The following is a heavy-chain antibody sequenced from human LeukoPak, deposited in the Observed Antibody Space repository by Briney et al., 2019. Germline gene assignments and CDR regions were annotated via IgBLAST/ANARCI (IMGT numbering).Heavy chain of an antibody. CDR2: IYYSGST. J-gene: IGHJ5*02. CDR1: GGSISSYY. CDR3: ARAGCSSWYTDRFDP. V-gene: IGHV4-59*01. Sequence: SETLSLTCTVSGGSISSYYWSWIRQPPGKGLEWIGYIYYSGSTNYNPSLKSRVTISVDTSKNQFSLKLSSVTAADTAVYYCARAGCSSWYTDRFDPWGQGTLVTVSS. D-gene: IGHD6-13*01.